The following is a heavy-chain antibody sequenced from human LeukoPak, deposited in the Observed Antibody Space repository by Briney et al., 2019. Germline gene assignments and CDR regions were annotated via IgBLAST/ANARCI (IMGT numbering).Heavy chain of an antibody. V-gene: IGHV3-7*05. CDR2: IRQDGSEK. D-gene: IGHD3-16*02. Sequence: GGSLRLSCAASGFTFSNYWMSWVRQAPGRGLEWVANIRQDGSEKYYVDSVKGRFTISRDNAKNSLYLQMNSLRAEDTAVYYCARDYVWGSDRYTGYWGQGTLVTVSS. CDR3: ARDYVWGSDRYTGY. J-gene: IGHJ4*02. CDR1: GFTFSNYW.